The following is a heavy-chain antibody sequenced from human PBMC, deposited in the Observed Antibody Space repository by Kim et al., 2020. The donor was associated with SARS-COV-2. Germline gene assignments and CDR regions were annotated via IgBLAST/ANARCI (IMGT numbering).Heavy chain of an antibody. V-gene: IGHV4-61*02. CDR1: GGSISSGSYY. CDR3: ARDNWNDVSYYYYGMDV. J-gene: IGHJ6*02. D-gene: IGHD1-20*01. CDR2: IYTSGST. Sequence: TLSLTCTVSGGSISSGSYYWSWIRQPAGKGLEWIGRIYTSGSTNYNPSLKSRVTISVDTSKNQFSLKLSSVTAADTAVYYCARDNWNDVSYYYYGMDVWGQGTTVTVSS.